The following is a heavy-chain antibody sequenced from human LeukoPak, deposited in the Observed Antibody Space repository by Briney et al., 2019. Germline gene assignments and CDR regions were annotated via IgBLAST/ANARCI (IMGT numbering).Heavy chain of an antibody. J-gene: IGHJ4*02. CDR3: ARDGGNDYAQYYFDY. Sequence: GGSLRLSCAASGFTFSSYAMHWVRQAPGKGLEWVAVISYDGSNKYYADSVKGRFTISRDNAKNSLYLQMNSLRAEDTAVYYCARDGGNDYAQYYFDYWGQGTLVTVSS. CDR2: ISYDGSNK. V-gene: IGHV3-30-3*01. D-gene: IGHD4-17*01. CDR1: GFTFSSYA.